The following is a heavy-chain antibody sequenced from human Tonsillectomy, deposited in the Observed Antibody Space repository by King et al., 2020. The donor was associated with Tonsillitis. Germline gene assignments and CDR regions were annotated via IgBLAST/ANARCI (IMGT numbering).Heavy chain of an antibody. V-gene: IGHV3-21*01. J-gene: IGHJ4*02. CDR3: ARDRASDY. CDR2: ISSSSSYI. CDR1: GFTFSSYT. Sequence: QLVQSGGGLVKPGGSLRLSCAASGFTFSSYTMNWVRQAPGKGLEWVSSISSSSSYIYYAVSVRGRFTISRDSAKNSLYLQMNSLRAEDTAVYYCARDRASDYWGPGTLVTVSS.